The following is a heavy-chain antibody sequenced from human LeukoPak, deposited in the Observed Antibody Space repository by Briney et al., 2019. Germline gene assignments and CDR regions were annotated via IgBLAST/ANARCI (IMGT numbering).Heavy chain of an antibody. CDR3: SKEKYRGYSYGSGDY. D-gene: IGHD5-18*01. V-gene: IGHV3-30*18. CDR2: ISNDGTNK. CDR1: GFTPIIYG. Sequence: PGRSLTLSCVLSGFTPIIYGLHWVRQAPGKGLEWVAVISNDGTNKYYADSVKGRFTVYRDNSKNTLYLQMSSLRPEDTAVYYCSKEKYRGYSYGSGDYWGQGTLVTVSS. J-gene: IGHJ4*02.